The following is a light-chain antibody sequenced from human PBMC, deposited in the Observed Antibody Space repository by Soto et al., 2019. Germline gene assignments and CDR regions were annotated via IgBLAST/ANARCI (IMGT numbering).Light chain of an antibody. J-gene: IGKJ5*01. CDR1: QSVSSR. Sequence: EIVMTQSPATLSVSPGERATLSCRASQSVSSRLAWYQQKPGQAPRLLISGASSRATGIPDRFSGSGSGTDFTLTISRLEPEDFALYYCQHYVERSPITFGQGTRLENK. CDR2: GAS. V-gene: IGKV3-20*01. CDR3: QHYVERSPIT.